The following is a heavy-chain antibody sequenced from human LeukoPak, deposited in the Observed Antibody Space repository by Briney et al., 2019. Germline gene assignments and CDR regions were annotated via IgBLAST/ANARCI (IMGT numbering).Heavy chain of an antibody. Sequence: GGSLRLSCAASGFTFSSYAMSWVRQAPGKGLEWVSAISGSGGSTYYADSVKGRFTISRDNSKNTLYLQMNSLRAEDTAVYYCARENGELGYCSSTSCYLRSWYYYYMDVWGKGTTVTVSS. CDR3: ARENGELGYCSSTSCYLRSWYYYYMDV. D-gene: IGHD2-2*01. CDR1: GFTFSSYA. V-gene: IGHV3-23*01. CDR2: ISGSGGST. J-gene: IGHJ6*03.